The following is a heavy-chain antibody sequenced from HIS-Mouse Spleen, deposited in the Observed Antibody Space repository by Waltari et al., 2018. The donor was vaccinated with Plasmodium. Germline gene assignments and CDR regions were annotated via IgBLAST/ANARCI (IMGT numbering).Heavy chain of an antibody. Sequence: EVQLVESGGGLAQPGGYLRCSCAASGFTFSSYCMSWVRQAPGKGLEWVANIKQDGSEKYYVDSVKGRFTISRDNAKNSLYLQMNSLRAEDTAVYYCASSWYWYFDLWGRGTLVTVSS. CDR1: GFTFSSYC. D-gene: IGHD6-13*01. J-gene: IGHJ2*01. CDR3: ASSWYWYFDL. CDR2: IKQDGSEK. V-gene: IGHV3-7*01.